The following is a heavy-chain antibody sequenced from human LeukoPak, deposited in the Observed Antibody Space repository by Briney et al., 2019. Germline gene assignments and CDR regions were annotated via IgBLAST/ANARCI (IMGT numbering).Heavy chain of an antibody. Sequence: GGSLRLSCAASGFTFSSYEMNWVRQAPGKGLEWVSYISSSGSTIYYADSVKGRFTISRDNAKNSLYLQMNSLRAEDTAVYYCAKVGSGWTPFDYWGQGTLVTVSS. CDR3: AKVGSGWTPFDY. J-gene: IGHJ4*02. V-gene: IGHV3-48*03. CDR2: ISSSGSTI. D-gene: IGHD6-19*01. CDR1: GFTFSSYE.